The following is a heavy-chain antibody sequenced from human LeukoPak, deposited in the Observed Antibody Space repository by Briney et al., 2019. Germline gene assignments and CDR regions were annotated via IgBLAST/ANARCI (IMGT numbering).Heavy chain of an antibody. CDR1: GGSFSGYY. J-gene: IGHJ5*02. Sequence: PSETLSLTCAVYGGSFSGYYWSWIRHPPGKGLEWIGEINHSGSTNYNPSLKSRVTISVDTSKNQFSLKLSSVTAADTAVYYCARRKGIAAQHAPRRVRFNWFDPWGQGTLVTVSS. CDR2: INHSGST. D-gene: IGHD6-6*01. CDR3: ARRKGIAAQHAPRRVRFNWFDP. V-gene: IGHV4-34*01.